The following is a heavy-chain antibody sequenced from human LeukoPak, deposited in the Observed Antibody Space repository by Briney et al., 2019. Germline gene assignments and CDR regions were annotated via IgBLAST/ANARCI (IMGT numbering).Heavy chain of an antibody. J-gene: IGHJ6*03. CDR3: ARRPDWGYDYYMDV. CDR1: GYSIGSGYF. D-gene: IGHD3-16*01. CDR2: VYSSGST. V-gene: IGHV4-38-2*02. Sequence: SETLSLTCNVSGYSIGSGYFWGWIRQPPGKGLEWIGGVYSSGSTYYNPSLESRLTISLKTSKNQFSLKLRSVTAAGTAVYYCARRPDWGYDYYMDVWGKGTTVTVSS.